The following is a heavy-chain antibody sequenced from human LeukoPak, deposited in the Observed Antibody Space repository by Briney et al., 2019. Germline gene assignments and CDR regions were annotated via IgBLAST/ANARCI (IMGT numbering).Heavy chain of an antibody. V-gene: IGHV4-59*08. J-gene: IGHJ4*02. CDR2: IYYSGST. Sequence: SETLSLTCTVSGGSISSYYWSWIRQPPGKELEWIGRIYYSGSTNYSPSLKSRVTISVDTSKNQFSLKLSSVTAADTAVYYCATYHSSGLDYWGQGTLVTVSS. D-gene: IGHD3-22*01. CDR3: ATYHSSGLDY. CDR1: GGSISSYY.